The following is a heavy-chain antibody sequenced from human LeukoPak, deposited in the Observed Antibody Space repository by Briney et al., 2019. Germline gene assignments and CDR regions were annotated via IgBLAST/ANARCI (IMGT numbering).Heavy chain of an antibody. D-gene: IGHD3-10*01. CDR2: INHSGST. J-gene: IGHJ2*01. V-gene: IGHV4-34*01. Sequence: SETLSLTCAVYGGSFSGYYWSWIRQPPGKGLEWIGEINHSGSTNYNPSLKSRVTISVDTSKNQFSLKLSSVTAADTAVYYCARGQGQLWFRELVWYFDLWGRGTLVTVSS. CDR1: GGSFSGYY. CDR3: ARGQGQLWFRELVWYFDL.